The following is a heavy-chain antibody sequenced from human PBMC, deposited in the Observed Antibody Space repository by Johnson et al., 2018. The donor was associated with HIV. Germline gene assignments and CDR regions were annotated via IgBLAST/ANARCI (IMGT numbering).Heavy chain of an antibody. CDR1: GCTFSSND. D-gene: IGHD6-13*01. Sequence: VQLVESGGGLVQPGGSLRLSCAASGCTFSSNDIHWVRQATGKGLEWVSAIGTAGDTYYPGSVKGRFTISRDNSKHSLYLQMNSLRAGDTAVYYCARGQRSSWYPVNAFDIWGQGTMVTVSS. CDR3: ARGQRSSWYPVNAFDI. J-gene: IGHJ3*02. V-gene: IGHV3-13*01. CDR2: IGTAGDT.